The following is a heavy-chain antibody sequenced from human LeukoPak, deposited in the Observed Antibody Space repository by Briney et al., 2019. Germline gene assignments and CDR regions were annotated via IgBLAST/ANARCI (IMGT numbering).Heavy chain of an antibody. CDR1: GFTFSSYA. Sequence: GGSLRLSCAASGFTFSSYAMSWVRQAPGKGLEWVSAISGSGGSTYYADSVKGRFTISRDNSENTLYLQMNSLRAEDTAVYYCAKIDGSGSYGMDVWGQGTTVTVSS. D-gene: IGHD3-10*01. V-gene: IGHV3-23*01. J-gene: IGHJ6*02. CDR2: ISGSGGST. CDR3: AKIDGSGSYGMDV.